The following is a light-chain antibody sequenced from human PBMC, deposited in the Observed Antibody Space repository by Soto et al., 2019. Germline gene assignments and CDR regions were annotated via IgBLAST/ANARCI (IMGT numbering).Light chain of an antibody. CDR1: QSVSSNY. CDR3: QQYGSSQT. V-gene: IGKV3-20*01. CDR2: GAS. Sequence: ESVLTQSPGTLSSSPGERATLSCRASQSVSSNYLAWYQQKPGQAPRLLIYGASSRATGIPDRFSGSGSGTDFTLTISRLEPEDFAVYYCQQYGSSQTFGQGTKVDIK. J-gene: IGKJ1*01.